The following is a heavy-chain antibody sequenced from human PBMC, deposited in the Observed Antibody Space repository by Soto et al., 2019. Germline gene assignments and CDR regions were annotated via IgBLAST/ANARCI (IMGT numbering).Heavy chain of an antibody. D-gene: IGHD3-3*01. CDR1: GFTFSSYW. CDR2: IKQDGSEK. J-gene: IGHJ5*02. V-gene: IGHV3-7*03. Sequence: GGSLRLSCAASGFTFSSYWMSWVRQAPGKGLEWVANIKQDGSEKYYVDSVKGRFTISRDNAKNSLYLQMNSLRAEDTAVYYCAREESYEFWSGQKGFDPWGQGTLVTVSS. CDR3: AREESYEFWSGQKGFDP.